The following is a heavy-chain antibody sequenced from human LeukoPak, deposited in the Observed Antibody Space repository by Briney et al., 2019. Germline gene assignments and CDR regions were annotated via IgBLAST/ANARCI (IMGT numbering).Heavy chain of an antibody. CDR1: GYTFTSYG. CDR3: ARHPAAAGILAFDY. CDR2: ISAYNGNT. V-gene: IGHV1-18*01. J-gene: IGHJ4*02. D-gene: IGHD6-13*01. Sequence: ASVKVSCKASGYTFTSYGISWVRQAPGQGLEWMGWISAYNGNTNYAQKLQGRVTMTTDTSTSTAYMELRSLRSDDTAVYYCARHPAAAGILAFDYWGQGTLVTVSS.